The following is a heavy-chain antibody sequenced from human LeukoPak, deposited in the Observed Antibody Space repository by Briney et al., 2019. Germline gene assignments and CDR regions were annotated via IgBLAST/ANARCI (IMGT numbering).Heavy chain of an antibody. CDR1: GGSISSYY. J-gene: IGHJ5*02. V-gene: IGHV4-4*07. CDR2: IYTSGST. D-gene: IGHD3-22*01. Sequence: PSETLSLTCTVSGGSISSYYWSWIRQPAGKGLEWIGRIYTSGSTNYNPTLKSRVTMSVDTSTNQFSMKLSSVTAADTAVYYCARDHSTYYYDSSGYDWFDPWGQGTLVTVSS. CDR3: ARDHSTYYYDSSGYDWFDP.